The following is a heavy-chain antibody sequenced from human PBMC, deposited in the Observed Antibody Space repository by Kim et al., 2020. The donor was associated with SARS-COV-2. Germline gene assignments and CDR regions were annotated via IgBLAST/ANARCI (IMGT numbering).Heavy chain of an antibody. CDR3: AKSRYSSGNYYFDY. Sequence: GGSLRLSCAASGFTFSSYAMHWVRQAPGKGLEWVAVIWYDGSNKYYADSVKGRFTISRDNSKNTLYLQMNSLRAEDTAVYYCAKSRYSSGNYYFDYWGQGTLVTVSS. V-gene: IGHV3-33*06. CDR2: IWYDGSNK. CDR1: GFTFSSYA. J-gene: IGHJ4*02. D-gene: IGHD6-19*01.